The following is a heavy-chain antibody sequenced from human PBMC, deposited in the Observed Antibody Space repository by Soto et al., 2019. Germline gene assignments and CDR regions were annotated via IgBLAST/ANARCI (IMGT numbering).Heavy chain of an antibody. CDR2: IYPGDSDT. Sequence: EVQLVQSGAEVKKPGESLKISCKGSGYIFTSYWIGWVRQMPGKGLEWMGIIYPGDSDTRYSPSFQGQVTISADKSISTAYLQWSSLKASDTAMYYCGSSGIAVAGAESAFDIWGQGTMVTVSS. CDR1: GYIFTSYW. J-gene: IGHJ3*02. V-gene: IGHV5-51*01. CDR3: GSSGIAVAGAESAFDI. D-gene: IGHD6-19*01.